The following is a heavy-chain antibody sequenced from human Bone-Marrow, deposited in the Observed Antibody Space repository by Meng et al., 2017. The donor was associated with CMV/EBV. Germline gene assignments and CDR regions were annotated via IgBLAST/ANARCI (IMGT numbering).Heavy chain of an antibody. Sequence: ASVKVSCKASGDTFTRYDFNWVRQATGQGLECMAWMNPNSGNIGYAQKFQGRVTVTRNTSISTTYMELSSLISEDTAVYYCASDYCSSTSCYRISHWGKGTLVTVSS. J-gene: IGHJ4*02. CDR1: GDTFTRYD. CDR3: ASDYCSSTSCYRISH. V-gene: IGHV1-8*01. D-gene: IGHD2-2*02. CDR2: MNPNSGNI.